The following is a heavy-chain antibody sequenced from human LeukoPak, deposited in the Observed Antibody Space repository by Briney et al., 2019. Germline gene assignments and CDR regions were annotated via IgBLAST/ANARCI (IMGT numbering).Heavy chain of an antibody. CDR2: IKQDGSEK. J-gene: IGHJ4*02. CDR3: ARAGSGYDPRPDY. Sequence: GGSLRLSCAASGFTFSSYWMSWVRQAPGKGLEWVANIKQDGSEKYYVDSVKGRFTISRDNAKNSLYLQMNSLRAEDTAVYYCARAGSGYDPRPDYWGQGTLVTVSS. D-gene: IGHD5-12*01. CDR1: GFTFSSYW. V-gene: IGHV3-7*01.